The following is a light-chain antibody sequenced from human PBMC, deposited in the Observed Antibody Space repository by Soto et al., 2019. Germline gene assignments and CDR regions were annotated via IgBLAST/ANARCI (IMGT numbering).Light chain of an antibody. CDR2: AAS. CDR3: QQVNSYPLT. V-gene: IGKV1-9*01. CDR1: QGISSY. J-gene: IGKJ5*01. Sequence: IQLTQSPCSLSASVGDRVTITCRASQGISSYLAWYQQKPGKAPKLPIYAASTLQSGVPSRFSGSGSGTDFTLTISSLQPEDFATYYCQQVNSYPLTFGQGTRLEIK.